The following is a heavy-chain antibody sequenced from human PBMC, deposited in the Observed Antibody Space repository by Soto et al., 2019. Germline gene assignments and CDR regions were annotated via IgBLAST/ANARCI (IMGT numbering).Heavy chain of an antibody. Sequence: SETLCLTCAVSGGSISSGGYSWSWIRQPPGKGLEWIGYIYHSGSTYYNPSLESRVTISVDRSKNQFSLKLSSVTAADTAVYYCARGQVVAAQHWGQGTLVTVSS. J-gene: IGHJ4*02. CDR3: ARGQVVAAQH. CDR2: IYHSGST. V-gene: IGHV4-30-2*01. CDR1: GGSISSGGYS. D-gene: IGHD2-15*01.